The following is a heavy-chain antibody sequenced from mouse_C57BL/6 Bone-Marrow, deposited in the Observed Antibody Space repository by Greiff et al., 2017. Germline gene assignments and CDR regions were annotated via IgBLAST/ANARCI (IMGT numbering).Heavy chain of an antibody. D-gene: IGHD2-5*01. V-gene: IGHV1-55*01. Sequence: QVQLQQPGAELVKPGASVKMSCKASGYTFTSYWITWVKQRPGQGLEWIGEIYPGSGSTNYNEKFKSKATLTVDTSSCTAYMQLSSLTSEDSAVYYCARPYDSNYWYVEVWGTGTTVTVSS. J-gene: IGHJ1*03. CDR3: ARPYDSNYWYVEV. CDR2: IYPGSGST. CDR1: GYTFTSYW.